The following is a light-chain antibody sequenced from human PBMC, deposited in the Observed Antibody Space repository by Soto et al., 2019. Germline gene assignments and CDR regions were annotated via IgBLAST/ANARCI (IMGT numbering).Light chain of an antibody. CDR2: EVS. V-gene: IGLV2-23*02. CDR3: CSYAGSSTLV. J-gene: IGLJ1*01. CDR1: SSVVGSYNL. Sequence: QSVLTQPASVSGSPGQSITISCTGTSSVVGSYNLVSWYQQHPGKAPKLMIYEVSKRPSGVSNRFSGSKSGNTASLTISGLQAEDEADYYCCSYAGSSTLVLGTGTKVTVL.